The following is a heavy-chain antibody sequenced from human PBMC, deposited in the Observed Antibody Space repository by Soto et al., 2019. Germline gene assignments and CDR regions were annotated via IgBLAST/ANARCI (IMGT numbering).Heavy chain of an antibody. CDR3: ARDKRDLRFLEWSYYFDY. V-gene: IGHV3-30-3*01. CDR2: ISYDGSNK. Sequence: GGSLRLSCAASGFTFSNSAMHWVRQAPGKGLEWVALISYDGSNKYYADSVKGRFTISRDNSKNTLYLQMNSLRAEDTAVYYCARDKRDLRFLEWSYYFDYWGQGTLVTVSS. D-gene: IGHD3-3*01. CDR1: GFTFSNSA. J-gene: IGHJ4*02.